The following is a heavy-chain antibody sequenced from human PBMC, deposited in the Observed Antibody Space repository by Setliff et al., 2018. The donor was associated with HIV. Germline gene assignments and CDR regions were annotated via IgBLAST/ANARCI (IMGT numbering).Heavy chain of an antibody. D-gene: IGHD3-10*01. V-gene: IGHV3-23*01. CDR1: ELTFSNFA. Sequence: GGSLRLSCAASELTFSNFAMTWVRQAPGKGLEWVSSLSGSGGSTYYADSVKGRFTISRDNSKNTLYLRMNSLRAEDTAVYYCAQAQTSVSGSYYQYLQHWGQGTLVTVSS. CDR2: LSGSGGST. CDR3: AQAQTSVSGSYYQYLQH. J-gene: IGHJ1*01.